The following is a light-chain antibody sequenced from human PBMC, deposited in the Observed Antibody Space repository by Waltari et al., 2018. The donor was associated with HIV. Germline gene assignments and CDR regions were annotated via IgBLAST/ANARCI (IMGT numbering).Light chain of an antibody. Sequence: DIQLTQSPSFMSASVGDRVTITCRASQGIGSNLDWYRRNPGQAPRLLIFAASTLESGVPSRFSGSGSGTEFALTIKSLQPEDFATYYCQHLNTYPLFTFGPGTTVDIK. J-gene: IGKJ3*01. CDR1: QGIGSN. CDR3: QHLNTYPLFT. V-gene: IGKV1-9*01. CDR2: AAS.